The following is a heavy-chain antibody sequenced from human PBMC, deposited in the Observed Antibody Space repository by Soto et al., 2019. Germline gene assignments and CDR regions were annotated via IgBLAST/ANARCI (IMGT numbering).Heavy chain of an antibody. CDR1: GGSISSGGYY. D-gene: IGHD6-6*01. V-gene: IGHV4-31*03. CDR3: ASRPSDPQISWYFDL. CDR2: IYYSGST. J-gene: IGHJ2*01. Sequence: SETQSLTCSVSGGSISSGGYYWSWIRQHQGKGLEWIGYIYYSGSTYYNPSLKSRVTISVDTSKNQFSLKLSSVTAADTAVYYCASRPSDPQISWYFDLWGRGTLVTVSS.